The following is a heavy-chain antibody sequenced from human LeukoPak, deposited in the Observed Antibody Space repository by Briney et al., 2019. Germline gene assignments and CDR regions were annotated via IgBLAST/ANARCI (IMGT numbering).Heavy chain of an antibody. D-gene: IGHD1-26*01. J-gene: IGHJ4*02. CDR2: INHSGST. CDR1: GFTFSSYA. V-gene: IGHV4-34*01. CDR3: ARRGGSGRAFDY. Sequence: GPLILSCAASGFTFSSYAMSWVRQAPGKGLEWIGEINHSGSTNYNPSLKSRVTISVDTSKNQSSLKLSSVTAADTAVYYCARRGGSGRAFDYWGQGTLVTVSS.